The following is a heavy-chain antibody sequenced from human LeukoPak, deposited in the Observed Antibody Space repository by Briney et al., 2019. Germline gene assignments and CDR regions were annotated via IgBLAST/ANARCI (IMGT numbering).Heavy chain of an antibody. J-gene: IGHJ4*02. D-gene: IGHD2-15*01. Sequence: ASVKVSCKASGYTFTSYYMHWVRQAPGQGLEWMGIINPSGGSTSYAQKFQGRVTMTTDMSTSTVYMELGSLRSEDTATYYCARGGYCSGGSCWFWMSTFFDHWGQGTLVTVSS. V-gene: IGHV1-46*01. CDR3: ARGGYCSGGSCWFWMSTFFDH. CDR1: GYTFTSYY. CDR2: INPSGGST.